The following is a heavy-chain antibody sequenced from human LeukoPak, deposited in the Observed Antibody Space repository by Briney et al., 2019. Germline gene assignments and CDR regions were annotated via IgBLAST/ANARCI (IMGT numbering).Heavy chain of an antibody. J-gene: IGHJ4*02. CDR1: GGTFNTYS. CDR2: IIPIFGTA. Sequence: SVKVSCKASGGTFNTYSISWVRQAPGQGLEWMGGIIPIFGTANYAQKFQGRVTITADESTSTAYMELSSLRSEDTAVYYCAAYYYGSGSYYNYYFDYWGQGTLVTVSS. V-gene: IGHV1-69*13. D-gene: IGHD3-10*01. CDR3: AAYYYGSGSYYNYYFDY.